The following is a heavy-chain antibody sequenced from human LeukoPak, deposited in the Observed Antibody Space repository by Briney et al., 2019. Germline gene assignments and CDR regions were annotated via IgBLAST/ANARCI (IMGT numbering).Heavy chain of an antibody. Sequence: GGSLRLSCAASGLTISNNFMGWVRQGPGKGLEWVSLIYSGGSTYSAGSVKGRFTISRDNSKNTLHLQMNSLRAEDTAVYYCARDTDYYGSGRHGYFDHWGQGTLVTVSS. J-gene: IGHJ1*01. CDR3: ARDTDYYGSGRHGYFDH. CDR1: GLTISNNF. D-gene: IGHD3-10*01. V-gene: IGHV3-66*01. CDR2: IYSGGST.